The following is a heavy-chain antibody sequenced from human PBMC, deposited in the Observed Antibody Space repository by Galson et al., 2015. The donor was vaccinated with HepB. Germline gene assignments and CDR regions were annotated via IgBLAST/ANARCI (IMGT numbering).Heavy chain of an antibody. V-gene: IGHV3-48*03. Sequence: SLRLSCAASGFTFSSYEMNWVRQAPGKGLEWVSYISRSGNIIYYADSVKGRFTISRDNAKNSVYLQINSLRAEDTAVYFCARAEWLARTFDYWGQGTLATVSS. CDR1: GFTFSSYE. CDR3: ARAEWLARTFDY. CDR2: ISRSGNII. D-gene: IGHD6-19*01. J-gene: IGHJ4*02.